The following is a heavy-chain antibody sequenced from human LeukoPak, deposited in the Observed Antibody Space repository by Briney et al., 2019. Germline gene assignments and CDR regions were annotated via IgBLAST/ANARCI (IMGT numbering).Heavy chain of an antibody. CDR2: ISGSGGST. V-gene: IGHV3-23*01. Sequence: GGSLRLSCAASGFTVSSNYMSWVRQAPGKGLEWVSVISGSGGSTYYADSVKGRFTISRDNSKNTLYLQMNSLRAEDTAVYYCAKRPNYGGIPYNWFDPWGQGTLVTVSS. D-gene: IGHD4-23*01. CDR3: AKRPNYGGIPYNWFDP. CDR1: GFTVSSNY. J-gene: IGHJ5*02.